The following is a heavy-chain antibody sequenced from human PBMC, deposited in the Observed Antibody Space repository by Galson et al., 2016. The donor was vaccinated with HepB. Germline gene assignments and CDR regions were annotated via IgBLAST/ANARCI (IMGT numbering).Heavy chain of an antibody. V-gene: IGHV2-70*01. D-gene: IGHD5-12*01. CDR3: ARNEATNHYYGMDV. CDR2: IDWEDDK. CDR1: GFSLSTSGMC. Sequence: PALVKPTQTLTLTCTFSGFSLSTSGMCVSWIRQPPGKALEWLALIDWEDDKYYSTSLKTRLTISKDTSKNQVVLTMTNMDPVDTATYYCARNEATNHYYGMDVVGQGTTGTGSS. J-gene: IGHJ6*02.